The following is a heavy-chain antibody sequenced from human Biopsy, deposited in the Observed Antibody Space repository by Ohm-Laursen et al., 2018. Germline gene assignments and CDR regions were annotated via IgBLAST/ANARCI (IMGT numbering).Heavy chain of an antibody. CDR3: ARVNVDRMSTIID. CDR2: IYYSGST. V-gene: IGHV4-31*03. CDR1: GGSISSGNDY. J-gene: IGHJ4*02. Sequence: TLSLTCTVSGGSISSGNDYWSWIRQHPGKGLEWIGYIYYSGSTYYTPSLKSRVIISLDTSKNQFSLKLSSVIAADTAVYYCARVNVDRMSTIIDWGQGTLVTVSS. D-gene: IGHD5/OR15-5a*01.